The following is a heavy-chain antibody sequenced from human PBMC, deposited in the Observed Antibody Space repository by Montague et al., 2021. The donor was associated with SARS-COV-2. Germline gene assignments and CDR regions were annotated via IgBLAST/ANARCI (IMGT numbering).Heavy chain of an antibody. Sequence: SETLSLTCSVSGGSISGHYWSWIRQPPGKGLEWTGNVDHSGNTKYNPSLKRRATISVDTSKNQFSLRLSSVTAADTAVYYCAREFRIELWQTNWYFGLWGRGTLVTVSS. CDR2: VDHSGNT. CDR1: GGSISGHY. J-gene: IGHJ2*01. CDR3: AREFRIELWQTNWYFGL. D-gene: IGHD3-16*01. V-gene: IGHV4-59*11.